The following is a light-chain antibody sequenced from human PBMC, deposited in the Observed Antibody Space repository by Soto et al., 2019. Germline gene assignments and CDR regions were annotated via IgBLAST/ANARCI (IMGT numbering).Light chain of an antibody. CDR1: QSVNDY. CDR3: QHRGRWPRT. V-gene: IGKV3-11*01. J-gene: IGKJ2*01. Sequence: EIVLTQSPATLYLSPGERATLSCRASQSVNDYLAWYQQKPGQAPMLLIYGASNMATGIPVRFSGSGSGTDFTLTIRGLAPEDFAVYYCQHRGRWPRTFGQGTKLEIK. CDR2: GAS.